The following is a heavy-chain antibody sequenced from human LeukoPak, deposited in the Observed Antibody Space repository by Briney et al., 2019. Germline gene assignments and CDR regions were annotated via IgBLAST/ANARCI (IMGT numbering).Heavy chain of an antibody. V-gene: IGHV1-2*02. CDR1: GYTFTGHY. Sequence: GASVKVSCKASGYTFTGHYMHWVRQAPGQGLEWMGWINPKSGGTNYAQKFQGRVTMTRDTSISTAYIELSRLRSDDTAEYYCARDQDGMDVWGQGTTVTVSS. J-gene: IGHJ6*02. CDR2: INPKSGGT. CDR3: ARDQDGMDV.